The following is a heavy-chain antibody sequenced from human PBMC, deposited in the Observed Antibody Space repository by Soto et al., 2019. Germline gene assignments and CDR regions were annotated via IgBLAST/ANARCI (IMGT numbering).Heavy chain of an antibody. CDR1: GYTFTSYG. CDR2: ISAYNGNT. V-gene: IGHV1-18*04. D-gene: IGHD3-22*01. Sequence: GASVKVSCKASGYTFTSYGISWVRRAPGQGLEWMGWISAYNGNTNYAQRLQGRVTMTTDTSTSTAYMELRSLRSDDTAVYYCARARSGYYYDSSGYSDYWGQGTLVTVSS. CDR3: ARARSGYYYDSSGYSDY. J-gene: IGHJ4*02.